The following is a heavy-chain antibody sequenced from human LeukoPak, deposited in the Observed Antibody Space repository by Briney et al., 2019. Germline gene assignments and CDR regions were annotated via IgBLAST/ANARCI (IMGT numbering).Heavy chain of an antibody. J-gene: IGHJ6*03. CDR1: GFTFSSYS. V-gene: IGHV3-21*01. D-gene: IGHD5-24*01. CDR3: ARDLRMAPFYYYYMDV. Sequence: GGSLRLSCAASGFTFSSYSMNWVRQAPGKGLEWVSSISSSSSYIYYADSVKGRFTISRDNAKNTLYLQMNSLRAEDTAVYYCARDLRMAPFYYYYMDVWGKGTTVTVSS. CDR2: ISSSSSYI.